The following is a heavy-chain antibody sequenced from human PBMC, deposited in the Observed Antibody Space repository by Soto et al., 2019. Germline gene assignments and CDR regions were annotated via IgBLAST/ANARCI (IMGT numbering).Heavy chain of an antibody. CDR3: ARHDCISSSCYYYYYYGMDV. CDR2: IIPIFDTA. D-gene: IGHD2-15*01. J-gene: IGHJ6*02. Sequence: QVQLVQAGAEVKKPGSSVKVSRKASGGTFSSYAISWVRQAPGQGLEWMGGIIPIFDTANYAQKFQGRVTITADESTRTAYMELSSLRSEDTAVYYCARHDCISSSCYYYYYYGMDVWGQGTTVTVSS. CDR1: GGTFSSYA. V-gene: IGHV1-69*12.